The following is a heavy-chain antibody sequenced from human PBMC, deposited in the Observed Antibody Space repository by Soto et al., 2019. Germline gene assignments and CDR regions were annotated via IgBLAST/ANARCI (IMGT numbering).Heavy chain of an antibody. D-gene: IGHD4-4*01. CDR3: ARVVMTTVPASYYYGMDV. J-gene: IGHJ6*02. CDR2: IIPFIGTA. Sequence: QVQLVQSGAEVKKPGSSVTVSCKASGGTFSSYAISWVRQAPGQGLECMGRIIPFIGTANYAQKFQGRVTITADESTSTAYMELTSLSSEDTAVYYCARVVMTTVPASYYYGMDVWGQGTTVTVSS. V-gene: IGHV1-69*18. CDR1: GGTFSSYA.